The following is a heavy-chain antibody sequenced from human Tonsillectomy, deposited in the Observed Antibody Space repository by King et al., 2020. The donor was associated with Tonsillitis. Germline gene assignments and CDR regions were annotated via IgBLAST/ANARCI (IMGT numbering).Heavy chain of an antibody. CDR3: AKDLLFHGVVVAAPDY. J-gene: IGHJ4*02. D-gene: IGHD2-15*01. V-gene: IGHV3-23*04. CDR2: ISGSGGST. CDR1: GFTFSSYA. Sequence: VQLVESGGGLVQPGGSLRLSCAASGFTFSSYAMSWVRQAPGKGLEWVSAISGSGGSTYYADSVKGRFTISRDNSKNTLYLQMNSLRAEDTAVYYCAKDLLFHGVVVAAPDYWGQGTLVTVSS.